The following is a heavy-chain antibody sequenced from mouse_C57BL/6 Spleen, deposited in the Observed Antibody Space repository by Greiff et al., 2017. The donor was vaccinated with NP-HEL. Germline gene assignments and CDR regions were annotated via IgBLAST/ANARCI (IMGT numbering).Heavy chain of an antibody. CDR2: IRNKANGYTT. J-gene: IGHJ4*01. CDR3: ARYPKASVAMDY. CDR1: GFTFTDYY. D-gene: IGHD1-3*01. V-gene: IGHV7-3*01. Sequence: EVMLVESGGGLVQPGGSLSLSCAASGFTFTDYYMSWVRQPPGKALEWLGFIRNKANGYTTEYSASVKGRFTISRENSQSILYLQMNALRAEDSATYYCARYPKASVAMDYWGQGTSVTVSS.